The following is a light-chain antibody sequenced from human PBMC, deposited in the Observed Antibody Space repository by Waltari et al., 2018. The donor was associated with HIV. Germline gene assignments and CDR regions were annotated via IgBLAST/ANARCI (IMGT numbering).Light chain of an antibody. V-gene: IGLV1-51*01. CDR2: DND. Sequence: QSVLTQPPSVSAAPGQKVTISCSGSSSNIGTNHVSWYQHLPGTAPKLLIYDNDKRPSGISDRFSGSKSGTSATLGITGLQTGDEADYYCATWDSSLTAEVFGGGTKLTVL. CDR1: SSNIGTNH. J-gene: IGLJ3*02. CDR3: ATWDSSLTAEV.